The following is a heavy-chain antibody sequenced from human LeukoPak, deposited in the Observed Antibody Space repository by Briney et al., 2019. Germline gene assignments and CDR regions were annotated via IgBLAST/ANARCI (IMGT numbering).Heavy chain of an antibody. CDR1: GFTFSSYG. V-gene: IGHV3-30*03. CDR2: ISYDGSNK. Sequence: PGGSLRLSCAASGFTFSSYGMHWVRQAPGKGLEWVAVISYDGSNKYYADSVKGRFTISRDNSKNTLYLQMNSLRAEDTAVYYCARDVAGWFDYWGQGTLVTVSS. CDR3: ARDVAGWFDY. J-gene: IGHJ4*02. D-gene: IGHD6-19*01.